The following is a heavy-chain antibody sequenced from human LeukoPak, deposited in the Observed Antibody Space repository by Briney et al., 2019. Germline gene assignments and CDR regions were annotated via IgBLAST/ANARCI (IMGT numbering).Heavy chain of an antibody. Sequence: PGGSLILSCAASGFTFNIYAMHWVRQAPGKGLESVSSISNTGRSTYYAKSVKGRFTIPRDNSKNTVYLQMGSLRAEDMAVYYCARSGSDIWSAHYWGQGTLVTVSS. CDR3: ARSGSDIWSAHY. CDR2: ISNTGRST. J-gene: IGHJ4*02. D-gene: IGHD3-3*01. CDR1: GFTFNIYA. V-gene: IGHV3-64*01.